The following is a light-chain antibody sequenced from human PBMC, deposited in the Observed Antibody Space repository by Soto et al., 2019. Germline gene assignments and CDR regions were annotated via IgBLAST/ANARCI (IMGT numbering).Light chain of an antibody. CDR2: EGS. Sequence: QSVLTQPASVSGSPGQSITISCTGTSSDVGSYNLVSWYQQHTGKAPKLMIYEGSKRPSGVSNRFSGSKSGNTASRTISGLQAEDEADYYCCSYAGSSTFLVFGTGTKLTVL. J-gene: IGLJ1*01. CDR1: SSDVGSYNL. CDR3: CSYAGSSTFLV. V-gene: IGLV2-23*03.